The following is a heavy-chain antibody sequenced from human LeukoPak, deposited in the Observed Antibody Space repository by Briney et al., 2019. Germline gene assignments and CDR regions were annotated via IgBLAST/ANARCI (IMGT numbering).Heavy chain of an antibody. CDR3: ARDRPDYYDSSGYHLAAFDI. D-gene: IGHD3-22*01. CDR1: GGSVSSGSHY. Sequence: ASETLSLTCTVSGGSVSSGSHYWSWIRQPPGKGLEWIGYIYYSGSTNYNPSLKSRVTISVDTSKNQFSLKLSSVTAADTAVYYCARDRPDYYDSSGYHLAAFDIWGQGTMVTVSS. V-gene: IGHV4-61*01. J-gene: IGHJ3*02. CDR2: IYYSGST.